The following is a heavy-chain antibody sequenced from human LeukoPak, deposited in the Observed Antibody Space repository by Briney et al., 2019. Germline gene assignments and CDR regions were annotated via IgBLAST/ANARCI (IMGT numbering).Heavy chain of an antibody. Sequence: GGSLRLSCTASGFTFSSYSMNWVRQAPGKGLEWVSSISSSSSYIYYADSVEGRFTISRDNAKNSLYLQMNSRRAEDTAGYYCTIELITVTPFRPPSNWFDPWGQGTLVTVSS. CDR3: TIELITVTPFRPPSNWFDP. V-gene: IGHV3-21*01. D-gene: IGHD4-17*01. J-gene: IGHJ5*02. CDR2: ISSSSSYI. CDR1: GFTFSSYS.